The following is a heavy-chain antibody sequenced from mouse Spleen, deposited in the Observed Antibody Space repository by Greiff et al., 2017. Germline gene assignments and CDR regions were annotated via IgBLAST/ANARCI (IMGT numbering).Heavy chain of an antibody. CDR2: ISYSGST. Sequence: EVQLVESGPGLAKPSQTLSLTCSVPGYSITSDYWNWIRQFPGNKLEYMGYISYSGSTYYNPSLKSRISITRDTSKNQYYLQLNSVTTEDTATYYCARYGNYDYFDYWGQGTTLTVSS. J-gene: IGHJ2*01. D-gene: IGHD2-1*01. CDR1: GYSITSDY. V-gene: IGHV3-8*01. CDR3: ARYGNYDYFDY.